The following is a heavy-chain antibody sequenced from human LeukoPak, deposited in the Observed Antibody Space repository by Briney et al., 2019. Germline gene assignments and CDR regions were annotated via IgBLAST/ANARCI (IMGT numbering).Heavy chain of an antibody. Sequence: GGSLTLSCAASGFSFSSYEMNWVRLVAGKGLEWVSYISSSGGTMYYADSVKGRFTISRDNAKNSLYLQMNSLRAEDTAVYYCVSCGTTTCIIRFDHWGQGTLVTVSS. D-gene: IGHD2-2*01. V-gene: IGHV3-48*03. CDR2: ISSSGGTM. J-gene: IGHJ4*02. CDR1: GFSFSSYE. CDR3: VSCGTTTCIIRFDH.